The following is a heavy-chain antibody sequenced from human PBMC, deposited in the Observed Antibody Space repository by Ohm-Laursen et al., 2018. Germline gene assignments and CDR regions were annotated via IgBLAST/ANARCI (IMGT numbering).Heavy chain of an antibody. CDR2: ISSSSSYI. CDR1: GFTFSTYS. J-gene: IGHJ4*02. Sequence: SLRLSCTASGFTFSTYSMNWVRQAPGKGLEWVSSISSSSSYIYYADSVKGRFTISRDNAKNSLFLQMNSLRAEDTAVYYCARENCSGPGCPDLASWGRGTLFTVPP. V-gene: IGHV3-21*01. D-gene: IGHD2-2*01. CDR3: ARENCSGPGCPDLAS.